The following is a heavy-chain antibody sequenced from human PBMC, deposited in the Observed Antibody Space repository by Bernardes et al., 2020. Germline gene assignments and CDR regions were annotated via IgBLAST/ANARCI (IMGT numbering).Heavy chain of an antibody. J-gene: IGHJ4*02. CDR1: GGSFSGSY. V-gene: IGHV4-34*01. CDR3: ARGGRSADFDY. CDR2: INHSGST. Sequence: SEPLPLTCAVYGGSFSGSYWSWIRRRPGKGLEWIGEINHSGSTNYNPSLKSRVTISVATSKNQFSLKLSSVTAADTAVYYCARGGRSADFDYWGQGTLVTVSS.